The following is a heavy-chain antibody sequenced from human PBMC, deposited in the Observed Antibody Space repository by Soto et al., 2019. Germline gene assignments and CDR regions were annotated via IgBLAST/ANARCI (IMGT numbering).Heavy chain of an antibody. D-gene: IGHD5-18*01. V-gene: IGHV4-31*03. CDR3: ARDMPGYSYGYGYFDY. CDR1: GGSLSSGGYY. Sequence: SETLSLTCTVSGGSLSSGGYYWSWIRQHPGKGLEWIGYIYYSGSTYYNPSLKSRVTISVDTSKNQFSLKLSSVTAADTAVYYCARDMPGYSYGYGYFDYWGQGTLVTVSS. CDR2: IYYSGST. J-gene: IGHJ4*02.